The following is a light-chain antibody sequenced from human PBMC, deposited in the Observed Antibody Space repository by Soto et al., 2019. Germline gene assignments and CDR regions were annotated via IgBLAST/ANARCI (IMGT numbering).Light chain of an antibody. V-gene: IGKV1-5*01. J-gene: IGKJ2*01. CDR1: QSISSW. CDR2: DAS. CDR3: QQYNSYSVT. Sequence: DIQMTQSPPTLSASVGDRVTITCRASQSISSWLAWYQQKPGKAPKLLIYDASSLESGVPSRFSGSGSGTEFTLTISSLQPDDFATYYCQQYNSYSVTFAQGTKLEIK.